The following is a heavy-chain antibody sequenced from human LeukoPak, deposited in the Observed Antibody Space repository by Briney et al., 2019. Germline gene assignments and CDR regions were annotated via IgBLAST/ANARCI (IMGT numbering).Heavy chain of an antibody. CDR2: ISSSGSTI. D-gene: IGHD2-15*01. Sequence: GGSLRLSCAASGFTFSDYYMSWIRQAPGKGLEWVSYISSSGSTIYYADSVKGRFTISRDNSKNTLYLQMNSLRAEDTAVYYCAKRGDCSGGSCYWLYYMDVWGKGITVTISS. CDR3: AKRGDCSGGSCYWLYYMDV. V-gene: IGHV3-11*04. CDR1: GFTFSDYY. J-gene: IGHJ6*03.